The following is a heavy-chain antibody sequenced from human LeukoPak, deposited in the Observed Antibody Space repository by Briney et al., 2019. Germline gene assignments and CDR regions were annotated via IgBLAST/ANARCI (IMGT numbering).Heavy chain of an antibody. CDR3: ARSVEGYCSGGSCYSYYYYMDV. Sequence: SETLSLTCTVSGYSISSGYYWDWIRQPPGKGLEWIGGIYPSGSTYYNPSLKSRVTISVDTSKNQFSLKLSSVTAADTAVYYCARSVEGYCSGGSCYSYYYYMDVWGKGTTVTVSS. CDR2: IYPSGST. V-gene: IGHV4-38-2*02. D-gene: IGHD2-15*01. CDR1: GYSISSGYY. J-gene: IGHJ6*03.